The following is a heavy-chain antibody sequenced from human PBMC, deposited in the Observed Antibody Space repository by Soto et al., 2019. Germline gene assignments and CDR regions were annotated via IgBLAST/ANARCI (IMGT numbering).Heavy chain of an antibody. V-gene: IGHV4-59*01. J-gene: IGHJ4*02. D-gene: IGHD3-16*01. CDR2: LYYSGST. Sequence: TSETLSLTCTVSGGSISSYYWSWIRQPPGKGLEWIGYLYYSGSTNYNPSLKSRVTISVDTSRNQFSLKLSSVTAADTAVYYCARVSITFGGVISFDYWGQGTLVTVS. CDR3: ARVSITFGGVISFDY. CDR1: GGSISSYY.